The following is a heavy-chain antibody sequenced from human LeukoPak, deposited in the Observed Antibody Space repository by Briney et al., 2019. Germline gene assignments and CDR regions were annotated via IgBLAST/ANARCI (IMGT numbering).Heavy chain of an antibody. CDR3: ARDQTKWEPLRRRDYYYMDV. V-gene: IGHV3-48*03. Sequence: GGSLRLSCAASGFTFSSYEMNWVRQAPGKGLEWVSYISSSGSTIYYADSVKGRFTISRDNAKNALYLQMNSLRAEDTAVYYCARDQTKWEPLRRRDYYYMDVWGKGTTVTVSS. CDR1: GFTFSSYE. D-gene: IGHD1-26*01. J-gene: IGHJ6*03. CDR2: ISSSGSTI.